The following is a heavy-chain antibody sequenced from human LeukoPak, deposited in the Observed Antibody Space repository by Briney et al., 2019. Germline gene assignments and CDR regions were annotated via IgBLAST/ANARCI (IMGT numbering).Heavy chain of an antibody. J-gene: IGHJ5*02. Sequence: SETLSLTCTVSGGSISSGGYYWGWIRQHPGKGLEWIGYIYYSGSTYYNPSLKSRVTISVDTSKNQFSLKLSSVTAADTAVYYCARGTYSSSWYFSNWFDPWGQGTLVTVSS. CDR1: GGSISSGGYY. CDR2: IYYSGST. V-gene: IGHV4-31*03. CDR3: ARGTYSSSWYFSNWFDP. D-gene: IGHD6-13*01.